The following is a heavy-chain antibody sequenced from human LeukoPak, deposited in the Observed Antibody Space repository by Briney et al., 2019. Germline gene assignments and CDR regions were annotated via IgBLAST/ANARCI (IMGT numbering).Heavy chain of an antibody. D-gene: IGHD3-10*01. Sequence: ASVKVSCKASGYTFTGYYMHWVRQAPGQGLEWMGIINPSGGSTSYAQKFQGRVTMTRDTSTSTVYMELSSLRSEDTAVYYCARGYGSGSYYKSGWFDPWGQGTLVTVSS. CDR3: ARGYGSGSYYKSGWFDP. J-gene: IGHJ5*02. CDR2: INPSGGST. CDR1: GYTFTGYY. V-gene: IGHV1-46*01.